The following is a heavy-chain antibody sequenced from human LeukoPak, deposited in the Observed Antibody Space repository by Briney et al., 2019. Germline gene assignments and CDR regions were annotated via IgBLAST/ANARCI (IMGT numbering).Heavy chain of an antibody. V-gene: IGHV3-48*02. CDR1: GFPFNTYS. J-gene: IGHJ4*02. D-gene: IGHD4-11*01. CDR3: AASYSMTRFDY. CDR2: ISSGSSAI. Sequence: PGGSLRFSCAASGFPFNTYSMNWVRQAPGKGLEWVSYISSGSSAIYYADSAKGRFTISRDNAKKSLYLQINSLRDEDTAVYYCAASYSMTRFDYWGQGTLVTVSS.